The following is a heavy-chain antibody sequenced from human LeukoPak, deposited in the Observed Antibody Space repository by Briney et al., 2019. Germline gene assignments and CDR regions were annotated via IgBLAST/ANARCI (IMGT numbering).Heavy chain of an antibody. V-gene: IGHV5-51*01. Sequence: GASLKISCQGSGSTFTSNWVGWARQIPGEGLEWMGIIYPGDSDTRYSPSFQGQVTISADKSISTVYLQWSSLKASDTAMYYCARQSRDGSKTRGYYFDYWGQGTLVTVSS. CDR2: IYPGDSDT. CDR1: GSTFTSNW. CDR3: ARQSRDGSKTRGYYFDY. J-gene: IGHJ4*02. D-gene: IGHD3-10*01.